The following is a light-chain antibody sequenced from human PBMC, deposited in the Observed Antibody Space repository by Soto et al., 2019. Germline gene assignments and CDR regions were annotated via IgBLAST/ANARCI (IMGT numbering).Light chain of an antibody. CDR1: IANIATNY. Sequence: QAVVTQPPSASGTPGQRVTISCSGSIANIATNYVYWYQHLPGTAPKLLIYRNDLRPSGVPDRFSGSKSGTSASLAISGLRSEDEADYYCATWDDSLNGPKLFGGGTKLTVL. J-gene: IGLJ2*01. CDR2: RND. V-gene: IGLV1-47*01. CDR3: ATWDDSLNGPKL.